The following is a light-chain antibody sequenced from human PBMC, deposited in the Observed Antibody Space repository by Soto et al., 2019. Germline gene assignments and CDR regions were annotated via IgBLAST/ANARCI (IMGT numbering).Light chain of an antibody. V-gene: IGLV2-14*04. CDR3: SSYTSSSTPYV. CDR2: DVT. Sequence: VSWYQQRPVKAPKLMIFDVTHRPSGFSDRFSGSKSGNTASLTISGLQTEDEADYYCSSYTSSSTPYVFGTGTKLTVL. J-gene: IGLJ1*01.